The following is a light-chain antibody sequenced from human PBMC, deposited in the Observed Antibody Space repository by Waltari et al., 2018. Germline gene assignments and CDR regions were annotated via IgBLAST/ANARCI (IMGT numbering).Light chain of an antibody. CDR3: QQYSNWPPWT. CDR1: QSVSRK. J-gene: IGKJ1*01. Sequence: EIMMTQFPAPMSVSPGERATLSCRVSQSVSRKLAWYQQKPGQAPRLLIYDTSSRATDIPARFSGRGSGTEVTLTISSLQSEDFAVYYCQQYSNWPPWTFSQGTKVEI. CDR2: DTS. V-gene: IGKV3-15*01.